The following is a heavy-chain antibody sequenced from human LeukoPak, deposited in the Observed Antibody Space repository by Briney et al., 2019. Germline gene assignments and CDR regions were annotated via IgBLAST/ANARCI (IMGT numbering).Heavy chain of an antibody. CDR1: GYTFTSYD. Sequence: GASVKVSCKASGYTFTSYDINWVRQATGQGLEWMGWMNPNSGNTGYAQKFQGRVTMTRNTFISTAYMELSSLRSEDTAVYYCAREGTSFYGMDVWGQGTTVTVSS. CDR2: MNPNSGNT. V-gene: IGHV1-8*01. CDR3: AREGTSFYGMDV. D-gene: IGHD2-2*01. J-gene: IGHJ6*02.